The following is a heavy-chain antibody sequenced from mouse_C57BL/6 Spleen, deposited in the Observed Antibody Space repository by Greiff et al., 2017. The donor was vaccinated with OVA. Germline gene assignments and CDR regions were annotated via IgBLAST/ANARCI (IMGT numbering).Heavy chain of an antibody. CDR1: GYTFTDYY. D-gene: IGHD2-4*01. CDR2: INPYNGGT. V-gene: IGHV1-19*01. Sequence: VQLQQSGPVLVKPGASVKMSCKASGYTFTDYYMNWVKQSHGKSLEWIGVINPYNGGTSYNQKFKGKATLTVDKSSSTAYMELNSLTSEDSAVYYCAIFYDYDPWFAYWGQGTLVTVSA. CDR3: AIFYDYDPWFAY. J-gene: IGHJ3*01.